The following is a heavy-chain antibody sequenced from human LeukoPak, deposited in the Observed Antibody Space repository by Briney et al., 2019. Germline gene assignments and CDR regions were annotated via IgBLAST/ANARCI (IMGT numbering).Heavy chain of an antibody. CDR2: IYHSGST. Sequence: SETLSLTCTVSGGSISSGGYYWSWIRQPPGKGLEWIGYIYHSGSTYYNPSLKSRVTISVDTSKNQFSLKLSSVTAADTAVYYCARMNYGSGSPDYWGQGTLVTVSS. V-gene: IGHV4-30-2*05. CDR3: ARMNYGSGSPDY. D-gene: IGHD3-10*01. CDR1: GGSISSGGYY. J-gene: IGHJ4*02.